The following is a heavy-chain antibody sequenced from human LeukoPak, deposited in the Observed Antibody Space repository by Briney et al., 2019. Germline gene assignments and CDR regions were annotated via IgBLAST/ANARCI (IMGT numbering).Heavy chain of an antibody. D-gene: IGHD1-26*01. CDR2: ISTYNGHT. CDR1: GGTFSSYA. Sequence: ASVKVSCKASGGTFSSYAISWVRQAPGQGLEWMGWISTYNGHTNYAQKLQDRVTITTDTSTSTAYMELGRLRSDDTAVYYCARGGRWELPRPYAFDIWGQGTLVTVSS. V-gene: IGHV1-18*01. J-gene: IGHJ3*02. CDR3: ARGGRWELPRPYAFDI.